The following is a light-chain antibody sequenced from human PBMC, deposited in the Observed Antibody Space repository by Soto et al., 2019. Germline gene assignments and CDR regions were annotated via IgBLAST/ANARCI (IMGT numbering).Light chain of an antibody. CDR1: QSVSSN. V-gene: IGKV3-15*01. CDR3: QHYNNWPLT. J-gene: IGKJ4*01. CDR2: GAS. Sequence: EILMTQSPATLSVSPGERATLSCRASQSVSSNLAWYQQKRGQAPRLLLYGASTRATGIPAGFSGSGSGTEFTLTISSLQSEDFAIYYCQHYNNWPLTFGGGTKVDIK.